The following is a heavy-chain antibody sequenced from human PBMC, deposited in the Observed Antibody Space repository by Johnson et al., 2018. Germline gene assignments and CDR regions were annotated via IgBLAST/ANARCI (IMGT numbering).Heavy chain of an antibody. CDR1: GFTFRSYA. Sequence: VQLVQSGGGLVQPGGSXRLSCAASGFTFRSYAMGWVRQAPGKGLEWVSGINGGGGNTYYADSVKGRFTISRDNSKNTLFLQMNRLRAEDTAVYYCAKGVVVGLYFHHWGQGTPVTVSS. D-gene: IGHD2-21*01. J-gene: IGHJ1*01. CDR3: AKGVVVGLYFHH. V-gene: IGHV3-23*04. CDR2: INGGGGNT.